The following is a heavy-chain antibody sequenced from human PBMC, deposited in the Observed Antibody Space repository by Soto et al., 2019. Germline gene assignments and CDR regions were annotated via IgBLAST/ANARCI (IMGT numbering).Heavy chain of an antibody. J-gene: IGHJ4*02. Sequence: VQLVESGGGLVQPVGSLRLSCVVSGLTFSSYWMHWVRHAPGKGLEWVANINQDGSERYYVDSVKGRFTISRDNSKNSLYLQMTSLRAEDAAGYYCAEHACECSNHGCAIWGQGTLVTVSS. CDR2: INQDGSER. V-gene: IGHV3-7*01. CDR1: GLTFSSYW. D-gene: IGHD2-2*01. CDR3: AEHACECSNHGCAI.